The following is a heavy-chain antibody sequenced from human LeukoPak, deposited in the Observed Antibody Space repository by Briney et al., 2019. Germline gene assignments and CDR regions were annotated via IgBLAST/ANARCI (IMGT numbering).Heavy chain of an antibody. V-gene: IGHV4-34*01. Sequence: SETLSLTCAVDGVSLNNYYWSWLRQPPGKGLEWIGEIQQSTRSNYNPSLKSRATISADTSKKHLFLKLTSVTAADTAVYYCVRGYSRVLIDYWGQGTLVTVSS. CDR3: VRGYSRVLIDY. D-gene: IGHD6-25*01. CDR1: GVSLNNYY. J-gene: IGHJ4*02. CDR2: IQQSTRS.